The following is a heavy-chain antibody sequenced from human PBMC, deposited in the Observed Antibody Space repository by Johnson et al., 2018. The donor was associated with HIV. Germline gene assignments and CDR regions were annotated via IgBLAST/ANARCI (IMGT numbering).Heavy chain of an antibody. J-gene: IGHJ3*02. CDR3: ARVSSSVTTARYGAFDI. CDR1: GFSFSSFG. Sequence: VLLVESGGGVVQPGGSLRLSCAESGFSFSSFGMYWVRQAPGKGLEWVANIKQDGSEKYYVDSVKGRFTISRDNSKNTLYLQINSLRAEDTAVYYCARVSSSVTTARYGAFDIWGQGTMVIVSS. CDR2: IKQDGSEK. V-gene: IGHV3-7*02. D-gene: IGHD4-17*01.